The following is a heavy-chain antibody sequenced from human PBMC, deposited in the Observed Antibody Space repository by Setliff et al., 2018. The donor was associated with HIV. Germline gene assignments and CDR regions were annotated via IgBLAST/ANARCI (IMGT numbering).Heavy chain of an antibody. D-gene: IGHD6-13*01. J-gene: IGHJ4*02. CDR1: GASITTSSYY. CDR2: IHFSGST. CDR3: ANFLPDTAAAGPRFDY. Sequence: SETLSLTCTVSGASITTSSYYWGWIRQPPGKGLEWIGNIHFSGSTYYNPSLKSRVIISVDRPQNQFSLTLISLTAADTAVYYCANFLPDTAAAGPRFDYWGQGTLVT. V-gene: IGHV4-39*01.